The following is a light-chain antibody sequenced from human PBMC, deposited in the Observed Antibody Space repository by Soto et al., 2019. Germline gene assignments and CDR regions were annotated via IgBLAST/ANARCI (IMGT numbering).Light chain of an antibody. CDR1: QSVSSN. Sequence: EIGMTQSPATLSLSPGERATLSFRASQSVSSNLAWYQQKPGQAPRLLIYGASMRATGIPDRFSGSGSGTDFTLTISRLEPEDFAVYYCQQCGSSSTFGQGTRLEI. J-gene: IGKJ5*01. CDR2: GAS. V-gene: IGKV3-20*01. CDR3: QQCGSSST.